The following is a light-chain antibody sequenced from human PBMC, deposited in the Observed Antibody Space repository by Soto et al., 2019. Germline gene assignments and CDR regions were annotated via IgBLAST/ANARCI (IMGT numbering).Light chain of an antibody. CDR3: QQYGSSSLT. Sequence: EIVLTQSPGTLSLSPGEIATLSCGASQSVSSSYLAWYQQKPGQAPRLLICGASSRATGIPDRFSGSGSGTDFTLTISRLEPEDFAVYYCQQYGSSSLTFGGGTKVEIK. CDR2: GAS. V-gene: IGKV3-20*01. CDR1: QSVSSSY. J-gene: IGKJ4*01.